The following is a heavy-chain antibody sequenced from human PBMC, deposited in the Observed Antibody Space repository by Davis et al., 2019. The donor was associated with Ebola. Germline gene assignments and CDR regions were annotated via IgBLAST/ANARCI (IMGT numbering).Heavy chain of an antibody. J-gene: IGHJ5*02. D-gene: IGHD3-3*01. CDR1: GFTFSSYA. Sequence: GESLKISCAASGFTFSSYAMSWVRQAPGKGLEWVSAISGSGGSTYYADSVKGRFTISRDNSKNTLYLQMNSLRAEDTAVYYCAKDQYDFWSGYYMDWFDPWGQGTLVTVSS. V-gene: IGHV3-23*01. CDR2: ISGSGGST. CDR3: AKDQYDFWSGYYMDWFDP.